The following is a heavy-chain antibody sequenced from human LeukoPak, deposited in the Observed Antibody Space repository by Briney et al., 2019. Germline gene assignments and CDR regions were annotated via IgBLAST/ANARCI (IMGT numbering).Heavy chain of an antibody. Sequence: ASVTVSCKVSGYTLTELSMHWVRQAPGKGLEWMGGFYPEDGETIYAQKFQGRVTMTEDTSTDTAYMELSSLRSEDTAVYYCATIPLAVAGAEYFQHWGQGTLVTVSS. CDR2: FYPEDGET. CDR3: ATIPLAVAGAEYFQH. CDR1: GYTLTELS. J-gene: IGHJ1*01. D-gene: IGHD6-19*01. V-gene: IGHV1-24*01.